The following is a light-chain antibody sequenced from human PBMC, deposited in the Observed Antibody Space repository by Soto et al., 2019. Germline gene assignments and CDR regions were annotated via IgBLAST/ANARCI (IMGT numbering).Light chain of an antibody. CDR3: QSYDSSLSGWV. V-gene: IGLV1-40*01. Sequence: QPVLTQPPSVSGAPGQRVTISCTGSSSNIGAGYDVHWYQQLPGTDPKLLIYGNSNRPAGVPDRFAGSKSGTSASLAITGSQAEAEADYYCQSYDSSLSGWVFGGGTKLTVL. J-gene: IGLJ3*02. CDR2: GNS. CDR1: SSNIGAGYD.